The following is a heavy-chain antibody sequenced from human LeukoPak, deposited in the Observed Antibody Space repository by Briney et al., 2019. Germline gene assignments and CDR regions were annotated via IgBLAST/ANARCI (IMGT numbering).Heavy chain of an antibody. CDR1: GGTFSSYA. V-gene: IGHV7-4-1*02. D-gene: IGHD6-13*01. CDR2: INTNTGDP. J-gene: IGHJ4*02. Sequence: ASVKVSCKASGGTFSSYAISWVRQAPGQGPEWMGWINTNTGDPTYAQGFTGRFSFSLDTSVSTAYLQISSLKAEDSAMYYCARDLVAGTWLYYWGQGTLVTVSS. CDR3: ARDLVAGTWLYY.